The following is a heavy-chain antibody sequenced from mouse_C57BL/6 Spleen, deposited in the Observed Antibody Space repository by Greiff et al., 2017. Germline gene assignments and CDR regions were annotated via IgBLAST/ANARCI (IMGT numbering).Heavy chain of an antibody. V-gene: IGHV2-2*01. D-gene: IGHD1-1*01. Sequence: VKLVESGPGLVQPSQSLSITCTVSGFSLTSYGVHWVRQSPGKGLEWLGVIWSGGSTAYNAAFISRLSISKDNSESQVFYKMNSLQADDTAIYYCARFTTVVATSGYFDVWGTGTTVTVSS. CDR1: GFSLTSYG. CDR3: ARFTTVVATSGYFDV. CDR2: IWSGGST. J-gene: IGHJ1*03.